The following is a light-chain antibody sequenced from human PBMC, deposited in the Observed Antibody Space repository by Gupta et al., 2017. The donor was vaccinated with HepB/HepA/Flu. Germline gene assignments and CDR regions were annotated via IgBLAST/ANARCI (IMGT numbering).Light chain of an antibody. Sequence: QSVLTQPPSASGTPGQRVTISCSGSSSNIGTNTVNWYQQLPGTAPKVLIDSSHQRPSGVPDRFSASKSGTSASLAISGLQAEDEAYYYCASWDTSLTGWVFGGGTKLTVL. CDR1: SSNIGTNT. CDR2: SSH. CDR3: ASWDTSLTGWV. V-gene: IGLV1-44*01. J-gene: IGLJ3*02.